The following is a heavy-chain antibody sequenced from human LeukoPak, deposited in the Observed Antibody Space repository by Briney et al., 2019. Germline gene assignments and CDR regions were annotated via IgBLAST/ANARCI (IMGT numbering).Heavy chain of an antibody. D-gene: IGHD1-20*01. V-gene: IGHV3-48*01. CDR2: ISSSSSTI. CDR3: ARDHNYAFDI. Sequence: GGSLRLSCAASGFTFSAYSMNWARQAPGKGLEWISYISSSSSTIDYADSVKGRFTISGDNAKNSLYLQMNSLRAEDTAVYCCARDHNYAFDIWGQGTMVTVSS. J-gene: IGHJ3*02. CDR1: GFTFSAYS.